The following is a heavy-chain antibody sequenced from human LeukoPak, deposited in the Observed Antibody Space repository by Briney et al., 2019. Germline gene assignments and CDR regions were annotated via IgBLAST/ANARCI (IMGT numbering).Heavy chain of an antibody. CDR2: INTNTGNP. V-gene: IGHV7-4-1*02. J-gene: IGHJ4*02. CDR3: TRDANWYFDY. CDR1: GYTFTTSN. Sequence: ASVKVSCKASGYTFTTSNMNWVRQAPGQGLEWMGWINTNTGNPTYAQGFTGRFVFSFDTSVNTAYLQITSLKIDDTAVYFCTRDANWYFDYWGQGTLVTVAS. D-gene: IGHD1-1*01.